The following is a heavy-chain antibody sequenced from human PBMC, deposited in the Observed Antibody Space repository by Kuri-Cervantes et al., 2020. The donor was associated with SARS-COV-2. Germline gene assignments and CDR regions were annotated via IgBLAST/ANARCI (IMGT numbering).Heavy chain of an antibody. D-gene: IGHD6-19*01. CDR3: AKAPDVKYSSGWEYFDY. CDR1: GFTFSNAW. J-gene: IGHJ4*02. Sequence: GGSLRLSCAASGFTFSNAWMSWVRQAPGKGLEWVSAISGSGGSTYYADSVKGRFTISRDNSKNTLYLQMNSLRAEDTAVYYCAKAPDVKYSSGWEYFDYWGQGTLVTVSS. CDR2: ISGSGGST. V-gene: IGHV3-23*01.